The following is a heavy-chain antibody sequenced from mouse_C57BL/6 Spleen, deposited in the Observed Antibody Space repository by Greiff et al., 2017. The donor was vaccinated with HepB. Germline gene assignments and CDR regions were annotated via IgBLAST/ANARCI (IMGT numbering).Heavy chain of an antibody. CDR3: AREGGRHYEAMDY. CDR2: IDPSDSYT. CDR1: GYTFTSYW. J-gene: IGHJ4*01. Sequence: QVQLQQPGAELVKPGASVKLSCKASGYTFTSYWMQWVKQRPGQGLEWIGEIDPSDSYTNYNQKFKGKSTLTVDTSSSTAYMQLSSLTSEDSAVYYCAREGGRHYEAMDYWGQGTSVTVSS. V-gene: IGHV1-50*01. D-gene: IGHD1-2*01.